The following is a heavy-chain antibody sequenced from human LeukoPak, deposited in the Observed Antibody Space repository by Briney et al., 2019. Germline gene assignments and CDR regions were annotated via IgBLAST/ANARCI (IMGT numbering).Heavy chain of an antibody. J-gene: IGHJ6*02. Sequence: GGSLRLSCAASGFTFSSYGMHWVRQAPGKGLEWVAFIRYDGSNKYYADSVKGRFTISRDNSKNTLYLQMNSLRAEDTAVYYCARDPPIYQGISSYYYGMDVWGQGTTVTVSS. D-gene: IGHD3-3*02. CDR3: ARDPPIYQGISSYYYGMDV. CDR1: GFTFSSYG. CDR2: IRYDGSNK. V-gene: IGHV3-30*02.